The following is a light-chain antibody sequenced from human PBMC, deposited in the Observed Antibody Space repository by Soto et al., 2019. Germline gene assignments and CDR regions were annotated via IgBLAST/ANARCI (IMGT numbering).Light chain of an antibody. CDR1: QSVSSY. V-gene: IGKV3-11*01. Sequence: EIVLTQSPATLSLSPGERATLSCRASQSVSSYLAWYQQKPGQAPRLLIYDASNRATGIPARFSGSGSGTDFTLTXSXLEPEDFAVYYCQQRSNWPPLTFGGGTKVEIK. CDR3: QQRSNWPPLT. J-gene: IGKJ4*01. CDR2: DAS.